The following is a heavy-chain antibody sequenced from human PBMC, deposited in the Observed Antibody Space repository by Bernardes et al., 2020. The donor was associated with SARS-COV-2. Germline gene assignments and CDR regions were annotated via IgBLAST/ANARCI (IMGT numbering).Heavy chain of an antibody. J-gene: IGHJ4*02. CDR3: AKDPSGSLYFDY. V-gene: IGHV3-30*18. Sequence: GGSLRLSCAASGFTFSSYGMHWVPQAPGKGLEWVAVISYDGSNKYYADSVKGRFTISRDNSKNTLYLQMNSLRAEDTAVYYCAKDPSGSLYFDYWGQGTLVTVSS. D-gene: IGHD1-26*01. CDR1: GFTFSSYG. CDR2: ISYDGSNK.